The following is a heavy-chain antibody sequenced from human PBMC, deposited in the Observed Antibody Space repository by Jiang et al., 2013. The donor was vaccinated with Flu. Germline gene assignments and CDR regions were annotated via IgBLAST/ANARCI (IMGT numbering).Heavy chain of an antibody. CDR2: INHSGST. V-gene: IGHV4-34*01. Sequence: VALLKPSETLSLTCAVYGGSFSGNYWSWIRQPPGKGLEWIGEINHSGSTNYNPSLKSRVTISVDTSKNQFSLKLSSVTAADTAVYYCARGDIVDGVDLYGMDVWGQGPRHRLL. D-gene: IGHD3-3*01. CDR1: GGSFSGNY. CDR3: ARGDIVDGVDLYGMDV. J-gene: IGHJ6*02.